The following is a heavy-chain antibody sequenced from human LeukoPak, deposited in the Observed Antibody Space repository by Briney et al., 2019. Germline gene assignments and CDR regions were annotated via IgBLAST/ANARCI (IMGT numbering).Heavy chain of an antibody. D-gene: IGHD3-22*01. CDR2: ISSSSSYI. Sequence: GGSLRLSCAASGFTFSSYSMNWVRQAPGKGLEWVSSISSSSSYIYYADSVKGRFTISRDNAKNSLYLQMNSLRAEDTAVYYCARALDYYDSSGYYFWFAFDIWGQGTMVTVSS. V-gene: IGHV3-21*01. CDR3: ARALDYYDSSGYYFWFAFDI. J-gene: IGHJ3*02. CDR1: GFTFSSYS.